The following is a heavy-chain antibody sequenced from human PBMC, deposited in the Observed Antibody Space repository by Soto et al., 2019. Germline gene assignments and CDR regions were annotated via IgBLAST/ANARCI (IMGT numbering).Heavy chain of an antibody. V-gene: IGHV4-31*03. CDR3: ARNDYDILTGPQFDY. CDR1: GGSISSGGYY. D-gene: IGHD3-9*01. CDR2: IYYSGST. Sequence: SETLSLTCTVSGGSISSGGYYWSWIRQHPGKGLEWIGYIYYSGSTYYNPSLKSRVTISVDTSKNQFSLKLSSVTAADTAVYYCARNDYDILTGPQFDYWGQGTLVTVSS. J-gene: IGHJ4*02.